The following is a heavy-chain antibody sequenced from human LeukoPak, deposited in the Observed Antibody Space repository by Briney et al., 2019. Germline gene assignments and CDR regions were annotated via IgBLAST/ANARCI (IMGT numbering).Heavy chain of an antibody. V-gene: IGHV3-30*03. CDR1: GFTFSSYG. Sequence: PGRSLRLSCAASGFTFSSYGMHWVRQAPGKGLEWVAVISYDGSNKYYADSVKGRFTISRDNSKSTLYLQMNSLRAEDTAVYYCASTGGFDYWGQGTLVTVSS. J-gene: IGHJ4*02. CDR2: ISYDGSNK. CDR3: ASTGGFDY. D-gene: IGHD1-14*01.